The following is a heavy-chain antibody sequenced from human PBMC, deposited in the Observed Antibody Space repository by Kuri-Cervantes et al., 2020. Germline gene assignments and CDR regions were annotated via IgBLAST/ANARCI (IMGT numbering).Heavy chain of an antibody. CDR2: ISAYNGNT. V-gene: IGHV1-18*01. D-gene: IGHD7-27*01. CDR3: ARMTTGDYMDV. Sequence: ASGKVSCKASGYTFTSYGISWVRQAPGQGLEWMGWISAYNGNTNYAQKLQGRVTMTTDTSTSTAYMELSSLRSEDTAVYYCARMTTGDYMDVWGKGTTVTVSS. J-gene: IGHJ6*03. CDR1: GYTFTSYG.